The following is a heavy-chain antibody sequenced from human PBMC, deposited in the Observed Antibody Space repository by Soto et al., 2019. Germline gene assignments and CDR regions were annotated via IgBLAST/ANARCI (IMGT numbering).Heavy chain of an antibody. CDR1: GGSISSGGYY. CDR2: IFHGGHT. Sequence: PSETLSLTCTVSGGSISSGGYYWSWIRQPPGKGLEWIGTIFHGGHTNYSPSLKSRVTISVDTSKNQFSLELSSVTAADTAVYYCARPHYQSNTFYFYFDYWSQGTLVTVSS. D-gene: IGHD3-22*01. J-gene: IGHJ4*02. V-gene: IGHV4-39*07. CDR3: ARPHYQSNTFYFYFDY.